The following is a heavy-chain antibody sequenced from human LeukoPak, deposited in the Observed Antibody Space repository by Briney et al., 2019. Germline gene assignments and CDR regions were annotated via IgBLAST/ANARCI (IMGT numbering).Heavy chain of an antibody. J-gene: IGHJ3*02. CDR3: ASLKGYYYDDAFDI. D-gene: IGHD3-22*01. CDR1: GCTFSSYA. V-gene: IGHV1-2*02. Sequence: ASVKVSCKSPGCTFSSYAISWVRHAPGQGLEWMGWINPNSGGTNYAQKFHGRVTMTRDTSISTAYMELSRLRSDDTAVYYCASLKGYYYDDAFDIWGQGTMVTVSS. CDR2: INPNSGGT.